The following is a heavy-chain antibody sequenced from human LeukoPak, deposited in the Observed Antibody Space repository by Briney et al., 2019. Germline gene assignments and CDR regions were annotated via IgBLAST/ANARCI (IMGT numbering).Heavy chain of an antibody. Sequence: GGSLRLSCAASGFTFSSYSMNWVRQAPGKGLEWVSSISSGGTYVDYADSVKGRFTISRDNAKNSLYLQMNSLRAEDTAVFYCARDPGYSNSPYYLDYWGQGTLVTVSS. V-gene: IGHV3-21*01. D-gene: IGHD5-12*01. J-gene: IGHJ4*02. CDR1: GFTFSSYS. CDR2: ISSGGTYV. CDR3: ARDPGYSNSPYYLDY.